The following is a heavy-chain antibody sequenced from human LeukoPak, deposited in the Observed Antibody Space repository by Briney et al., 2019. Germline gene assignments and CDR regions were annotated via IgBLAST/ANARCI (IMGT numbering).Heavy chain of an antibody. CDR1: GGSISSYY. V-gene: IGHV4-4*07. CDR3: ARDYVVEYSSGQGPPYYYYYGMDV. Sequence: PSETLSLTCTVSGGSISSYYWSWIRQPAGKGLEWIGRIYTSGGTNYNPSLKSRVTMSVDTSKNQFSLKLSSVTAADTAVYYCARDYVVEYSSGQGPPYYYYYGMDVWGQGTTVTVSS. CDR2: IYTSGGT. D-gene: IGHD6-19*01. J-gene: IGHJ6*02.